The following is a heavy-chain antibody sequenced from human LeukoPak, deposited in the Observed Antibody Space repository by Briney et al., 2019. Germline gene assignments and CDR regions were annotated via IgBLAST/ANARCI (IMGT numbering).Heavy chain of an antibody. CDR2: IWYDGSNK. Sequence: GGSLRLSCAASGFTFSSYGMHWVRQAPGKGLEWVAVIWYDGSNKYYADSVKGRFTISRDNSKNTLYLQMNSLRAEDTAVYYCAKAVGKQLVPLFDYWGQGTLVTVSS. CDR1: GFTFSSYG. J-gene: IGHJ4*02. CDR3: AKAVGKQLVPLFDY. D-gene: IGHD6-13*01. V-gene: IGHV3-33*06.